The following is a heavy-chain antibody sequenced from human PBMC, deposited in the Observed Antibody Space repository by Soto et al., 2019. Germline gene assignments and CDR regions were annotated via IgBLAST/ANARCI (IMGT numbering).Heavy chain of an antibody. J-gene: IGHJ5*02. CDR2: IYTSGST. Sequence: PSETLSLTCTVPGGSISSYYWSWIRQPAGKGLEWIGRIYTSGSTNYNPSLKSRVTMSVDTSKNQFSLKLSSVTAADTAVYYCARGGVVPADNWFDPWGQGTLVTVSS. CDR1: GGSISSYY. CDR3: ARGGVVPADNWFDP. D-gene: IGHD2-2*01. V-gene: IGHV4-4*07.